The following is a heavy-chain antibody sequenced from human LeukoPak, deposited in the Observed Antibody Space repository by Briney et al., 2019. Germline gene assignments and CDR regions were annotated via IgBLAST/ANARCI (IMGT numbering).Heavy chain of an antibody. CDR3: ARGNAN. CDR1: GRSINSYY. Sequence: PSETLSLTCTVSGRSINSYYRSWIRQPPGKGLEWIGYISYSGSTNYNPSLKSRVTISLDTSKNQISLKLSSVTAADTALYYCARGNANWGQGTLVTVSS. V-gene: IGHV4-59*01. CDR2: ISYSGST. J-gene: IGHJ4*02.